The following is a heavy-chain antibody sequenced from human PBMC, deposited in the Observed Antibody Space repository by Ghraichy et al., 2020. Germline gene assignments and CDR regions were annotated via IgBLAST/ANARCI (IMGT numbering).Heavy chain of an antibody. CDR1: GFTFSSYA. V-gene: IGHV3-30*04. J-gene: IGHJ4*02. Sequence: GGSLRLSCAASGFTFSSYAMHWVRQAPGKGLEWVAVISYDGSNKYYADSVKGRFTISRDNSKNTLYLQMNSLRAEDTAVYYCARIPLSPFSWWLDGGLDPGFDYWGQGTLVTVSS. CDR3: ARIPLSPFSWWLDGGLDPGFDY. CDR2: ISYDGSNK. D-gene: IGHD5-12*01.